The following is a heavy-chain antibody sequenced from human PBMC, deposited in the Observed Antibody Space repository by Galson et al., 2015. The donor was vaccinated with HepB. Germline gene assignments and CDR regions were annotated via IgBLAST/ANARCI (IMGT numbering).Heavy chain of an antibody. CDR1: GGSISSYY. CDR3: ARQGYCTNVVCYIAGWFDS. CDR2: IYYSGST. Sequence: QVQLQESGPGLVKPSETLSLTCTVSGGSISSYYWSWIRQPPGKGLEWIGYIYYSGSTNYNPSLKSQVTISVDTSKNQFSLKLSSVTAADTAVYYCARQGYCTNVVCYIAGWFDSWGQGTLVTVSS. J-gene: IGHJ5*01. V-gene: IGHV4-59*08. D-gene: IGHD2-8*01.